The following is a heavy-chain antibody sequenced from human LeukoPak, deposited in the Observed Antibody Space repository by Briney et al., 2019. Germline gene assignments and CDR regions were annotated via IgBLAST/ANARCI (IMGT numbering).Heavy chain of an antibody. CDR1: GGSISSYY. D-gene: IGHD4-23*01. CDR2: IYYSGST. J-gene: IGHJ6*02. V-gene: IGHV4-59*01. CDR3: ARDLDYGGNPYYYGMDV. Sequence: SETLSLTCTVSGGSISSYYWSWIRQPPGKGLEWIGCIYYSGSTNYNPSLKSRVTISVDTPKNQFSLKLSSVTAADTAVYYCARDLDYGGNPYYYGMDVWGQGTTVTVSS.